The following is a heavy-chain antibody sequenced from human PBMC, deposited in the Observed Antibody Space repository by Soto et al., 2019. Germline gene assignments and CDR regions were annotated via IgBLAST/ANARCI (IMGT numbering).Heavy chain of an antibody. V-gene: IGHV4-39*01. J-gene: IGHJ4*02. CDR2: IDYNGVT. CDR1: GASISSRDYY. D-gene: IGHD2-2*01. Sequence: SETLSLTCSVSGASISSRDYYWGWIRQTPGKGLEWIGNIDYNGVTYYNPSLKSRVTVSKDTSKNQFSLKVASVTAADTAIYYCGRVMIGTSRHTDSDYWGQGTQVSVSS. CDR3: GRVMIGTSRHTDSDY.